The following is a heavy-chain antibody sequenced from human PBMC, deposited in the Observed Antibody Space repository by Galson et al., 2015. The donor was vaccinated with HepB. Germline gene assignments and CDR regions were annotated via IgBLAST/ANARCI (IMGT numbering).Heavy chain of an antibody. Sequence: SLRLSCAASGFTFSSYEMNWVRQAPGKGLEWVPYISSSGSTIYYADSVKGRFTISRDNAKNSLYLQMNSLRAEDTAVYYCARRGVGQWLTTDDAFDIWGQGTMVTVSS. CDR1: GFTFSSYE. V-gene: IGHV3-48*03. CDR2: ISSSGSTI. J-gene: IGHJ3*02. CDR3: ARRGVGQWLTTDDAFDI. D-gene: IGHD6-19*01.